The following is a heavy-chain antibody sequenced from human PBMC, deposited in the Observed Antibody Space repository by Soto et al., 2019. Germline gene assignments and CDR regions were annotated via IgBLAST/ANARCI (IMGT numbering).Heavy chain of an antibody. CDR1: TFTFTSSA. J-gene: IGHJ4*02. CDR3: ATHRDGATYYFDY. D-gene: IGHD1-26*01. CDR2: IVVGSGNT. Sequence: GASVKVSCKASTFTFTSSAVQWVRQARGQRLEWIGWIVVGSGNTKYAQNFQERVTITRDMSSGTAYLELSSLRSEDTAVYYCATHRDGATYYFDYWGQGTLVTVSS. V-gene: IGHV1-58*01.